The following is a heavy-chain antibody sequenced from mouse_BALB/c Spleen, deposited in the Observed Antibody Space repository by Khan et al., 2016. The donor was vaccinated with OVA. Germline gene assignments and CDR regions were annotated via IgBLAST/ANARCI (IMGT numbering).Heavy chain of an antibody. J-gene: IGHJ2*01. V-gene: IGHV3-2*02. CDR2: ISYSGNT. CDR3: ARVYGGDFDY. CDR1: GYSITSDYA. D-gene: IGHD1-1*01. Sequence: EVQLQESGPGLVKPSQSLSLTCTVTGYSITSDYAWNWIRQFPGNKLEWMGFISYSGNTNYNRSLKSQISITRDTTKNQFFLQLNSVTIEDTATYYCARVYGGDFDYWGQGTTLTVSS.